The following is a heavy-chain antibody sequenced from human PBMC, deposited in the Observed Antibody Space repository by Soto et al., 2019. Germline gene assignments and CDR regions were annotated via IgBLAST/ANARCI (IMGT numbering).Heavy chain of an antibody. Sequence: QLQLQESGPGLVKPSENLSLTCTVSGGSISSSSYYWVWIRQPPGKGLEWIWSIYYSGSTYYNPSLKSRVTRSVDTSKNQFSLKLGSVCVADWAVYYCAEGSCSGGERFDRRGQGTLVTVSS. D-gene: IGHD2-15*01. J-gene: IGHJ5*02. V-gene: IGHV4-39*01. CDR2: IYYSGST. CDR1: GGSISSSSYY. CDR3: AEGSCSGGERFDR.